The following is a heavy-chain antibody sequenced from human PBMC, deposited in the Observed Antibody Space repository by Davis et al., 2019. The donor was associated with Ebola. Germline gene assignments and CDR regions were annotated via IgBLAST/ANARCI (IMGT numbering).Heavy chain of an antibody. CDR1: GGSIRSGAYY. D-gene: IGHD1-26*01. CDR2: INYRGTA. CDR3: ARVSGNAFDV. V-gene: IGHV4-31*03. Sequence: PSETLSLTCTVSGGSIRSGAYYWTWIRQHPGKGLEWIGYINYRGTAYFNPSVKSRITISVDTSKNQFSLKLSSVTAAETAVYYCARVSGNAFDVWGQGTVVTVSA. J-gene: IGHJ3*01.